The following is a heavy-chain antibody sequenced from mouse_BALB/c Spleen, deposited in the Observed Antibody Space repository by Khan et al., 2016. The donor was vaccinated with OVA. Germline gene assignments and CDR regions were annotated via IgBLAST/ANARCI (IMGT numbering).Heavy chain of an antibody. V-gene: IGHV14-3*02. D-gene: IGHD4-1*01. CDR3: ARDYWDGFAY. Sequence: VQLKASGAELVKPGASVKLSCTASGFNIKDTYMHWVKQRPEQGLEWIGRIDPANGNTKYDPKFQGKATITADTSSNTAYLQLSSLTSEDTAVYYCARDYWDGFAYWGQGTLVTVSA. J-gene: IGHJ3*01. CDR2: IDPANGNT. CDR1: GFNIKDTY.